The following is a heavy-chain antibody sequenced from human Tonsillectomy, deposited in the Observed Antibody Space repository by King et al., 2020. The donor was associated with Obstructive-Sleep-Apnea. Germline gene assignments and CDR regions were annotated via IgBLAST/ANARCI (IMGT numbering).Heavy chain of an antibody. J-gene: IGHJ4*02. CDR1: GGSISSSRYY. Sequence: HLQLQESGPGLVKPSETLSLTCTVSGGSISSSRYYWGWIRQPPGKGLEWIGSIYYSGSTYYNPSLKSRVTISVDTSKNQFSLKLSSVTAADTAVYYCAGRVAGTPFDYWGQGTLVTVSS. D-gene: IGHD6-19*01. CDR2: IYYSGST. V-gene: IGHV4-39*07. CDR3: AGRVAGTPFDY.